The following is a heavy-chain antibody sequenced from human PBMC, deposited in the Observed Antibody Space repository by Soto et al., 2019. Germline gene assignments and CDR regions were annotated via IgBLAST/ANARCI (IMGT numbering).Heavy chain of an antibody. CDR2: VNPSGGSA. CDR1: GYIFTAYS. J-gene: IGHJ1*01. CDR3: AREENCRGGTCYSEYFHH. V-gene: IGHV1-46*01. D-gene: IGHD2-15*01. Sequence: QVQLVQSGAEVKKPGASVKVSCKTSGYIFTAYSMHWVRQAPGQGLEWMGVVNPSGGSAHYAQSFEGGVTLTRDTSTSTFYMELSSLRSEDTAVYYCAREENCRGGTCYSEYFHHWGQGTLVTDSS.